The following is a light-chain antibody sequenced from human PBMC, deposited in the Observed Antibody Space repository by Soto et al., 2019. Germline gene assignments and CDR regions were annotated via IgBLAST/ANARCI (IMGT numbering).Light chain of an antibody. CDR3: QQRSNWRLT. Sequence: EIVLTQSPATLSLSPGERATLSCRASQSVSSYLAWYKQKPGQAPRLLIYDASNRATGIPARFSGSGSGTEFTLTISSLEPEDFEVYYCQQRSNWRLTFGGGTKVDIK. J-gene: IGKJ4*01. V-gene: IGKV3-11*01. CDR1: QSVSSY. CDR2: DAS.